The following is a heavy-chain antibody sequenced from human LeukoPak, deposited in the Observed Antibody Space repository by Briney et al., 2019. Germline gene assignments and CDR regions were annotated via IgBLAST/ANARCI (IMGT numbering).Heavy chain of an antibody. J-gene: IGHJ4*02. V-gene: IGHV7-4-1*02. Sequence: VASVKVSCKASGYTFTSYAMNWVRQAPGQGLEWMGWINTNTGNPTYAQGFTGRFVFSLDTSVSTAYLQISSLKAEDTAVYYCARVMSYDFWSGYLNFDYWGQGTLVTVSS. CDR2: INTNTGNP. D-gene: IGHD3-3*01. CDR1: GYTFTSYA. CDR3: ARVMSYDFWSGYLNFDY.